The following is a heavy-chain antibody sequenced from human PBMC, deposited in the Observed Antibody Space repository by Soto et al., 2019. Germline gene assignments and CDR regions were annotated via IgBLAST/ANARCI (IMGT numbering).Heavy chain of an antibody. CDR2: ISYDGSNK. CDR3: ARVVPHYDFWSGPNFDY. CDR1: GFTFSSYA. D-gene: IGHD3-3*01. J-gene: IGHJ4*02. V-gene: IGHV3-30-3*01. Sequence: GGSLRLSCAASGFTFSSYAMHWVRQAPGKGLEWVAVISYDGSNKYYADSVKGRFTISRDNSKNTLYLQMNSLRAEDTAVYYCARVVPHYDFWSGPNFDYWGQGTLVTVSS.